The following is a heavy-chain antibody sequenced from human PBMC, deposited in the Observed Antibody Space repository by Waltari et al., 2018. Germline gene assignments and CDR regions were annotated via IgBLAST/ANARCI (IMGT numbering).Heavy chain of an antibody. CDR1: GYTFTSYY. Sequence: QVQLVQSGAEVKKPGASVKVSCKASGYTFTSYYMHWVRQAPGQGLGGMGIINPIGGSTSYAQKVQGRVTMTRDTSTITVYMELSSLRSEDTAVYYCARVLSDWPADYWGQGTLVTVSS. D-gene: IGHD2-21*02. CDR3: ARVLSDWPADY. V-gene: IGHV1-46*01. CDR2: INPIGGST. J-gene: IGHJ4*02.